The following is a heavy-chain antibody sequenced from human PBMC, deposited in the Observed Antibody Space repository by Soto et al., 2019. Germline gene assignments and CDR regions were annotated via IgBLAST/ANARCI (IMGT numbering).Heavy chain of an antibody. J-gene: IGHJ2*01. Sequence: QITLKESGPTLVMPTQTLTLTCSFSGFSLTTTAVGVGWIRQPPGKALEWLALIYWNDNEHYSPSLRSRLSITKDTSKNQVVLSMTDMDPVDTATYYCAHALFYADYDSYFDLWGRGTLVTVSS. D-gene: IGHD4-17*01. CDR3: AHALFYADYDSYFDL. CDR1: GFSLTTTAVG. CDR2: IYWNDNE. V-gene: IGHV2-5*01.